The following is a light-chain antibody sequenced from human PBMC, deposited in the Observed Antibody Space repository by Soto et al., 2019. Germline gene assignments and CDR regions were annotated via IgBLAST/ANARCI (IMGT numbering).Light chain of an antibody. J-gene: IGLJ1*01. CDR1: SSDVGGYNY. CDR2: EVS. V-gene: IGLV2-14*01. CDR3: SSYTSSPYV. Sequence: QSALTQPASVSGSPGQSITISCTGTSSDVGGYNYVSWYQQHPGKAPKLMIYEVSNRPSGVSNRFSGSKSGNTASLTISGLQAEDEADYYCSSYTSSPYVFGTGTNVTVL.